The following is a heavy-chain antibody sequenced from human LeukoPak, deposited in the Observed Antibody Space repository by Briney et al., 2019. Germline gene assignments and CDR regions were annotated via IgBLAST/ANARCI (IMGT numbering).Heavy chain of an antibody. D-gene: IGHD3-22*01. V-gene: IGHV1-69*05. CDR3: ASGDYYDSSGYYIAFDI. CDR2: IIPIFGTA. CDR1: GGTFSSYA. J-gene: IGHJ3*02. Sequence: GASVKVSCRASGGTFSSYAISWVRQAPGQGLEWMGGIIPIFGTANYAQKLQGRVTMTTDTSTSTAYMELRSLRSDDTAVYYCASGDYYDSSGYYIAFDIWGQGTMVTVSS.